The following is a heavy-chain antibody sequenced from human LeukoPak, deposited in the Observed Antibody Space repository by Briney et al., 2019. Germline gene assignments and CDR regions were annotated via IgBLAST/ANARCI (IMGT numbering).Heavy chain of an antibody. V-gene: IGHV5-51*01. D-gene: IGHD5-18*01. CDR2: IYPGDSDT. CDR1: GYSFTSYW. Sequence: GESLKISCKGSGYSFTSYWIGWVRQMPGKGLEWTGIIYPGDSDTRYSPSFQGQVTISADKSISTAYLQWSSLKASDTAMYYCASAYSYGNDAFDIWGQGTMVTVSS. CDR3: ASAYSYGNDAFDI. J-gene: IGHJ3*02.